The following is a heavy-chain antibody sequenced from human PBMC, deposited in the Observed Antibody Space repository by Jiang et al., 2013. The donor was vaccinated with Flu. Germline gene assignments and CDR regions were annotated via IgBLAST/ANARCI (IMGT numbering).Heavy chain of an antibody. V-gene: IGHV4-31*03. J-gene: IGHJ4*02. CDR3: AADRGYSGFDLHYFDN. CDR1: GGSVSTGDYF. D-gene: IGHD5-12*01. CDR2: IDYRGST. Sequence: GPGLVKPSQTVSLSCTVSGGSVSTGDYFWSWIRQHPGKGLEWIGYIDYRGSTYYNPSLKSRISISVGTSENRFSLKLNFVTAADTAVYYCAADRGYSGFDLHYFDNWARVPWSLSPQ.